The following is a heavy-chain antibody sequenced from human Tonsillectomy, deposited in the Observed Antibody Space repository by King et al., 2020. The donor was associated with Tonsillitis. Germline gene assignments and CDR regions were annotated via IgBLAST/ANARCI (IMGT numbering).Heavy chain of an antibody. CDR2: IDWNGGST. CDR3: AGTAAAGNYYFDY. CDR1: GFTFNDYG. V-gene: IGHV3-20*04. J-gene: IGHJ4*02. D-gene: IGHD6-13*01. Sequence: VQLVESGGGLIRPGGSLKLSCATSGFTFNDYGMSWVRQVPGKGLEWVSGIDWNGGSTGYADSVKGRFTISRDHAQNSVSLQMNSLRAEDTALYYCAGTAAAGNYYFDYWGQGTLVTVSS.